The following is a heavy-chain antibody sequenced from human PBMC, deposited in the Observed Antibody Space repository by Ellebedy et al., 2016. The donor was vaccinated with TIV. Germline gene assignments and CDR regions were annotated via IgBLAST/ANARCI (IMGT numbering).Heavy chain of an antibody. Sequence: GGSLRLSCAASGFSFSRFWVSWVRQTPGTGLEFVANMNQDGSVKNYVDSVKGRFTISRDNAKKSLYLQMNSLRAEDTAVYYCARVPPSPPYYFGMDVWGQGTTVTVSS. CDR2: MNQDGSVK. V-gene: IGHV3-7*01. D-gene: IGHD3-10*01. CDR3: ARVPPSPPYYFGMDV. CDR1: GFSFSRFW. J-gene: IGHJ6*02.